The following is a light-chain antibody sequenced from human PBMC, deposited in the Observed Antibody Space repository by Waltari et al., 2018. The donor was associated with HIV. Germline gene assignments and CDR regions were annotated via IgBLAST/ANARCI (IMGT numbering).Light chain of an antibody. CDR1: SSNLGAGYH. CDR2: SNT. CDR3: QSYDSGLSEGV. V-gene: IGLV1-40*01. Sequence: QSVLTQPPSVSGAPGQRVAISCTGSSSNLGAGYHVHWYKQHPGAAPKLLIFSNTNRPSGVPDRFSGSKSGTSASLAITGVQAEDEAVYYCQSYDSGLSEGVFGGGTKLAVL. J-gene: IGLJ2*01.